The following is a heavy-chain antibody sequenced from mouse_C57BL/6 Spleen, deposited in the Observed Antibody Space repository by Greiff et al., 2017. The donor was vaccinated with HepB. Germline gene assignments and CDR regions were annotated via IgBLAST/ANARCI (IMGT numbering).Heavy chain of an antibody. D-gene: IGHD2-3*01. V-gene: IGHV1-50*01. J-gene: IGHJ1*03. CDR3: VRGRDDGDWYFDV. Sequence: QVQLQQPGAELVKPGASVKLSCKASGYTFTSYWMQWVKQRPGQGLEWIGEIDPSDSYTNYNQKFKGKATLTVDTSSSTAYMQLSSLTSEDSAVYYCVRGRDDGDWYFDVWGTGTTVTVSS. CDR1: GYTFTSYW. CDR2: IDPSDSYT.